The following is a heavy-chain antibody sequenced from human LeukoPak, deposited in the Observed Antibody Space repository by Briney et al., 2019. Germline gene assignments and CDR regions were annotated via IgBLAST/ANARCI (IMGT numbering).Heavy chain of an antibody. CDR3: ATLGVTTSYGMDV. V-gene: IGHV3-53*01. CDR2: IYSGGST. CDR1: GFTLSINY. Sequence: PGGSLRLSCAASGFTLSINYMSWVRQGPGKGLEWVSVIYSGGSTYYADSVKCRFTISRDNSNNTLYLQMNSLRAEDTAVYYCATLGVTTSYGMDVWGKGTTVTVSS. J-gene: IGHJ6*04. D-gene: IGHD4-17*01.